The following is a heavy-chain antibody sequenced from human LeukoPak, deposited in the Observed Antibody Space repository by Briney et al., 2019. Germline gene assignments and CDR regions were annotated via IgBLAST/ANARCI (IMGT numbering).Heavy chain of an antibody. D-gene: IGHD6-13*01. Sequence: SETLSLTCTVSGGSVSSGSYYWSWIRQPPGKGLEWIGYIYYSGSTNYNPSLKSRVTISVDTSKNQSSLKLSSVTAADTAVYYCARMGMAARAYYFDYWGQGTLVTVSS. CDR3: ARMGMAARAYYFDY. V-gene: IGHV4-61*01. CDR1: GGSVSSGSYY. J-gene: IGHJ4*02. CDR2: IYYSGST.